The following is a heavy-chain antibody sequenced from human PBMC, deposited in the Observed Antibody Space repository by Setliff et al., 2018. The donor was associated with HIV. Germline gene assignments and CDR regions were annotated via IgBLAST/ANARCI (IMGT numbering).Heavy chain of an antibody. J-gene: IGHJ4*02. CDR3: ARVYCSGGSCFTFDY. CDR2: IIPMFVTA. CDR1: GGNFRFYA. Sequence: SVKVSCKASGGNFRFYAFSWVRQAPGQGLEWMGGIIPMFVTANYAQKLQGRVTMTTDTSTSTAYMELRSLRSDDTAVYYCARVYCSGGSCFTFDYWGQGTLVTSPQ. D-gene: IGHD2-15*01. V-gene: IGHV1-69*05.